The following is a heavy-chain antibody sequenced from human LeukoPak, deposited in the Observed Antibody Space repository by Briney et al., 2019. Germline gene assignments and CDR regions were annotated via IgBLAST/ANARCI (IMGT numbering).Heavy chain of an antibody. CDR1: GDSISSRNW. Sequence: SETLSLTCAVSGDSISSRNWWSWVRQPPGKGLEWIGEIYDSGTTNYNPSLKSRVNISVDTSKNQFSLELSSVTAADTAVYYCARGQFGWFGDLREVNDAFDIWGQGTMVTVSS. CDR2: IYDSGTT. V-gene: IGHV4-4*02. J-gene: IGHJ3*02. CDR3: ARGQFGWFGDLREVNDAFDI. D-gene: IGHD3-10*01.